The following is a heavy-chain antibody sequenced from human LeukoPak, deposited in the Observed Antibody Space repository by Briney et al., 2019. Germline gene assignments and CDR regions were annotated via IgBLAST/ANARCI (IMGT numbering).Heavy chain of an antibody. Sequence: GGSLRLSCAAAGFTFSSYEMNWVRQAPGKGLEWVSHISTSGSTIYYADSVKGRFTISRDNAKNSLYLQMNSLRAEDTAVYYCARDPLDISRWTNAFDIWGQGTTVIVS. CDR2: ISTSGSTI. J-gene: IGHJ3*02. CDR1: GFTFSSYE. CDR3: ARDPLDISRWTNAFDI. D-gene: IGHD5-12*01. V-gene: IGHV3-48*03.